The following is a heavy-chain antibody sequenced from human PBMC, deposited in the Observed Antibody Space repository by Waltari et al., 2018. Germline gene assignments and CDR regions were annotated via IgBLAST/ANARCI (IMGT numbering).Heavy chain of an antibody. Sequence: QITLKESGPTLVKPTQTPTLTCPFSGFSLRSRKMGVGGVRQPPGKALEWLAIIYWDDDARYAPSLTSRLTITKNTSKNQVVLSMTNMDPVDTGTYYCVQTDGRFGELYDFDYWGQGTLITVSS. CDR2: IYWDDDA. D-gene: IGHD3-10*01. J-gene: IGHJ4*02. CDR3: VQTDGRFGELYDFDY. V-gene: IGHV2-5*05. CDR1: GFSLRSRKMG.